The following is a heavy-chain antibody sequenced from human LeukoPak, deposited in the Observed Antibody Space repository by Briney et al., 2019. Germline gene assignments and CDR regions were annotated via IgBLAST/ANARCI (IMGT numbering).Heavy chain of an antibody. D-gene: IGHD4-17*01. V-gene: IGHV1-2*02. CDR1: GYTFTRYY. CDR3: ARETSTVTTLDY. Sequence: GASVKVPCKASGYTFTRYYMHWVRQAPGQGLEWMGWINPNSGGTNYAQKLQGRVTMTRDTSISTAYMELSRLRSDDPAVYYCARETSTVTTLDYWGQGTLVTVSS. J-gene: IGHJ4*02. CDR2: INPNSGGT.